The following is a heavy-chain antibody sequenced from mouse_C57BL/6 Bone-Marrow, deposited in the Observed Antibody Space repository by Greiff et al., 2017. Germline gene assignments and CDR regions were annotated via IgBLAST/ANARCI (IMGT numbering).Heavy chain of an antibody. CDR3: ETLHAWFAY. Sequence: VQGVESGAELARPGASVKLSCKASGYTFTSYGISWVKQRTGQGLEWIGEIYPRSGNTYYNEKFKGKATLTADKSSSTAYMGLRSLTSEDSAVYFCETLHAWFAYWGHGTLVTVSA. J-gene: IGHJ3*01. CDR1: GYTFTSYG. V-gene: IGHV1-81*01. CDR2: IYPRSGNT.